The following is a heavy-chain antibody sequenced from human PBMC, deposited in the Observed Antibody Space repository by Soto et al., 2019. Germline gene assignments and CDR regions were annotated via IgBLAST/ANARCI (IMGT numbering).Heavy chain of an antibody. D-gene: IGHD4-17*01. Sequence: QVQLVQSGAEVKKTGSSVKVSCKASGGTFSTYGMNWVRLAPGQGLEWMGGIIPKFGTTNYAQKFQGRVTITADESTNTAYMELNYLRSEDTAVYFCARELDPYYGGNSLSLDYWGQGTLVTVSS. CDR3: ARELDPYYGGNSLSLDY. CDR2: IIPKFGTT. V-gene: IGHV1-69*13. J-gene: IGHJ4*02. CDR1: GGTFSTYG.